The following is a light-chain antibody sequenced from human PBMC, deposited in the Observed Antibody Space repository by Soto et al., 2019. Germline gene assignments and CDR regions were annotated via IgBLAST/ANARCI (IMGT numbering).Light chain of an antibody. CDR1: QDIDSY. J-gene: IGKJ2*01. CDR3: QQSYSSPPYT. V-gene: IGKV1-39*01. CDR2: GAS. Sequence: DIQMTQSPSSLSASVGDRVTITCRASQDIDSYLNWYQQKPGKAPNLLIYGASSLHSGVPSRFSGSGSGTDFTLTISSLQPEDFANYYCQQSYSSPPYTFGQGTKLEI.